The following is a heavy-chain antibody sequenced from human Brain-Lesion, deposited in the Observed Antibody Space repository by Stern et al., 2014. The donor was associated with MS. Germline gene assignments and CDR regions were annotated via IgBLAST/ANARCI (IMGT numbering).Heavy chain of an antibody. CDR3: ARGRVVPGFQYYATDV. J-gene: IGHJ6*02. CDR2: IFNSGST. CDR1: GGSISSGGYY. Sequence: VQLVESGPGLVKPSQTLSLSCTVSGGSISSGGYYWSWIRQPAGKGLEWIGRIFNSGSTSHNPSLQSRVTTSIDTSKNQFALRLNSMTAADTAVYYCARGRVVPGFQYYATDVWGQGTTVIVSS. D-gene: IGHD2-2*01. V-gene: IGHV4-61*02.